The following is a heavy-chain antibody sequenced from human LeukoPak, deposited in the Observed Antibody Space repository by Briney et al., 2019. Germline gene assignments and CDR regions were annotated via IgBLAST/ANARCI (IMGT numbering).Heavy chain of an antibody. CDR3: ARMSGWYRRGICYYYYYMDV. CDR2: INHSGST. D-gene: IGHD6-19*01. J-gene: IGHJ6*03. CDR1: GGSFSGYY. V-gene: IGHV4-34*01. Sequence: PSETLSLTCAVYGGSFSGYYWSWIRQPPGKGLEWIGEINHSGSTNYNPSLKSRVTISVDTSKNQFSLKLSSVTAADTAVYYCARMSGWYRRGICYYYYYMDVWGKGTTVTVSS.